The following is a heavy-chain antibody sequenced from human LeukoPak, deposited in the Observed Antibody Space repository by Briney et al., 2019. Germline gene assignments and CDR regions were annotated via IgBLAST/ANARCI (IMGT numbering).Heavy chain of an antibody. J-gene: IGHJ4*02. V-gene: IGHV1-2*02. CDR1: GYTFTKEA. CDR3: ARSLSKFGELLFGY. CDR2: INPNSGGT. Sequence: ASVKVSCKAFGYTFTKEAISWVRQAPGQGLEWMGWINPNSGGTNYAQKFQGRVTMTRDTSISTAYMELSRLRSDDTAVYYCARSLSKFGELLFGYWGQGTLVTVSS. D-gene: IGHD3-10*02.